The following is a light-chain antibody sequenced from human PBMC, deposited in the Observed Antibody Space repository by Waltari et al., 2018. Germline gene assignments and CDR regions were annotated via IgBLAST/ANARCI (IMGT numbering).Light chain of an antibody. CDR2: GAS. CDR1: KSSSYN. J-gene: IGKJ4*01. V-gene: IGKV3-15*01. CDR3: QQYNNRPLT. Sequence: EIVLTPSPATLSVSPGDRATLSCRASKSSSYNLACYQQKPGQAPRHLFYGASTRVTCCPARFSGSGSGTDFTLIISSRQSEDVAVYYCQQYNNRPLTFGGGTKVEI.